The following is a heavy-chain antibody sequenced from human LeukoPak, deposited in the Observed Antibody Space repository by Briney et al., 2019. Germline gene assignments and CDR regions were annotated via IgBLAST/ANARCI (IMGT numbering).Heavy chain of an antibody. CDR3: ARHLVFTARVDY. CDR1: GGSISSGSYY. CDR2: MYFSGST. J-gene: IGHJ4*02. V-gene: IGHV4-39*01. Sequence: SETLSLTCTVSGGSISSGSYYWGWIRQPPGKGLEWIGSMYFSGSTYYNPSLKSRVTISVDTSKNQFSLKLSSVTAADTAVYYCARHLVFTARVDYWGQGTLVTVSS. D-gene: IGHD6-6*01.